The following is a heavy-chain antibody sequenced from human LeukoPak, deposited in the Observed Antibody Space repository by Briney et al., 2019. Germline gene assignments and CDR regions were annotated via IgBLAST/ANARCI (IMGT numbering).Heavy chain of an antibody. D-gene: IGHD6-13*01. CDR3: ARQVLSIAAAGRIDY. V-gene: IGHV4-39*01. CDR2: IYHSGST. J-gene: IGHJ4*02. Sequence: PSETLSLTCTVSGGSISSSSYYWGWIRQPPGKGLEWIGSIYHSGSTYYNPSLKSRVTISVDTSKNQFSLKLSSVTAADTAVYYCARQVLSIAAAGRIDYWGQGTLVTVSS. CDR1: GGSISSSSYY.